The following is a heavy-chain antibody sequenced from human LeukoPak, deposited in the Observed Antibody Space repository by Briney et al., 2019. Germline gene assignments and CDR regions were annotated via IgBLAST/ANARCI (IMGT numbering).Heavy chain of an antibody. Sequence: GGSLRLSCAASGFTFSSHWMSWVRQAPGKGLEWVANIKQDGSEKYYVDSVKGRFTTPRDNAKNSLYLQMNSLRAEDTAVYHCARVKRRQWLVSYSIDYWGQGTLVSASP. CDR1: GFTFSSHW. V-gene: IGHV3-7*01. J-gene: IGHJ4*02. CDR2: IKQDGSEK. D-gene: IGHD6-19*01. CDR3: ARVKRRQWLVSYSIDY.